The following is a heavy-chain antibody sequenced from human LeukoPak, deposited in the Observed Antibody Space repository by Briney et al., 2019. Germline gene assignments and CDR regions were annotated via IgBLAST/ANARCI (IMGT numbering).Heavy chain of an antibody. V-gene: IGHV1-46*01. J-gene: IGHJ3*02. D-gene: IGHD6-19*01. CDR2: INPSGGST. CDR1: GYTFTSYY. Sequence: ASVKVSCKASGYTFTSYYMHWVRQAPGQGLEWMGIINPSGGSTSYAQKFQGRVTMTRDTSTSTVYMELSSLRSDDTAVYYCARDIGIAVAATGAFDIWGQGTMVTVSS. CDR3: ARDIGIAVAATGAFDI.